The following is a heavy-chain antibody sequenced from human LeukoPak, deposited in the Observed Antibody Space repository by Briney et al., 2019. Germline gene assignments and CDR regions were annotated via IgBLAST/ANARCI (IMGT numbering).Heavy chain of an antibody. J-gene: IGHJ4*02. D-gene: IGHD3-10*01. V-gene: IGHV4-30-2*05. Sequence: SETLSLTCSLSGGSISSGDSSWSWLRQPPGKGLEWIGSIYHRGSNDYNPSLKSRVTISVDTSKNQFSLKLSSVTAADTAVYYCARDSPTYGSGSYFDYWGQGTLVTVSS. CDR1: GGSISSGDSS. CDR3: ARDSPTYGSGSYFDY. CDR2: IYHRGSN.